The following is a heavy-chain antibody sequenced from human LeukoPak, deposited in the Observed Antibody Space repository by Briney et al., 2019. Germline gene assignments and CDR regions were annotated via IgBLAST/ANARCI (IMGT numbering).Heavy chain of an antibody. CDR2: IIPIFGTA. Sequence: SVKVSCKASGGTFSSYAISWVRQAPGQGLEWMGGIIPIFGTANYAQKFQGRVTITADESTSTAYMELSSLRSEDTAVYYCARAPRARGHFDYWGQGTLVIVSS. J-gene: IGHJ4*02. D-gene: IGHD3-10*01. CDR1: GGTFSSYA. CDR3: ARAPRARGHFDY. V-gene: IGHV1-69*01.